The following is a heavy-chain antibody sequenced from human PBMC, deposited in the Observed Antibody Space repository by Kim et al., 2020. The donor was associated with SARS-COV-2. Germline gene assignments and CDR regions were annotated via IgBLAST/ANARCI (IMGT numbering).Heavy chain of an antibody. J-gene: IGHJ4*02. CDR3: ARGGDMSTKRPHDY. V-gene: IGHV1-2*02. CDR1: GYTFTSYY. Sequence: ASVKVSCKASGYTFTSYYIHWVRQAPGQGLEWMGWINPNSGGTKYAQKFQGRVTMTRDTSISTAYMELSSLKSDDTAVYFCARGGDMSTKRPHDYWGQGILVTVSS. D-gene: IGHD3-16*01. CDR2: INPNSGGT.